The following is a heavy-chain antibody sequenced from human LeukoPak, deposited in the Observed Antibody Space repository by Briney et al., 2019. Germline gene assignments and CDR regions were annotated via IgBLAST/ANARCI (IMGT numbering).Heavy chain of an antibody. Sequence: GSLRLSCTVSGFSFSSYAMSWVRQAPGKGLEWVSAISGSGGSTYYADSVKGRFTISSDNSKNTLYLQMNSLRDEDTAVYYCAKDRGAAAGLDYWGQGTLVTVSS. J-gene: IGHJ4*02. CDR1: GFSFSSYA. CDR3: AKDRGAAAGLDY. V-gene: IGHV3-23*01. D-gene: IGHD6-13*01. CDR2: ISGSGGST.